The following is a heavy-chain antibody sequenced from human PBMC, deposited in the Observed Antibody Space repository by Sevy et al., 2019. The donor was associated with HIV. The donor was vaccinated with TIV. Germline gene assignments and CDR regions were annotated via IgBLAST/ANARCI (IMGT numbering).Heavy chain of an antibody. D-gene: IGHD6-19*01. V-gene: IGHV4-39*01. Sequence: SETLSLTCTVSGGSVNNDNYYWGWIRQPPGKGLEWIGNIFYSGSTYYYPSLKSRVTISFDASRNQFSLKLNSVTAADTAVYFCARLDDTTVAAFDYWGQGTLVTVSS. CDR1: GGSVNNDNYY. J-gene: IGHJ4*02. CDR3: ARLDDTTVAAFDY. CDR2: IFYSGST.